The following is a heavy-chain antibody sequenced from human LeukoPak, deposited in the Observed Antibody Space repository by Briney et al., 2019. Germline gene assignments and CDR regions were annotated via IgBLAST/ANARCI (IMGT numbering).Heavy chain of an antibody. CDR1: GYTFTSYD. CDR2: MNPNSSKT. D-gene: IGHD2-2*01. CDR3: ARGPIYCSSTSCYQSDDAFDI. V-gene: IGHV1-8*03. Sequence: GASVKVSCKASGYTFTSYDINWVRQATGQGLEWMGWMNPNSSKTGYAQKFQGRVTITRNTSISTAYMELSSLRSEDTAVYYCARGPIYCSSTSCYQSDDAFDIWGQGTMVTVSS. J-gene: IGHJ3*02.